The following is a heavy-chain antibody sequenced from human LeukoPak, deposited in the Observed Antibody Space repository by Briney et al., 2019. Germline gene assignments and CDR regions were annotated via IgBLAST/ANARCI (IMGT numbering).Heavy chain of an antibody. V-gene: IGHV4-34*01. CDR2: INHSGST. J-gene: IGHJ4*02. CDR3: ARVISPNYYGSGSIRY. D-gene: IGHD3-10*01. Sequence: PSETLSLTCAVYGESFSGYYWSWIRQPPGKGLEWMGEINHSGSTNYNPSLKSRVTISIDTSTNQSSLKLSSVTAADTAVYYCARVISPNYYGSGSIRYWGQGTLVTVSS. CDR1: GESFSGYY.